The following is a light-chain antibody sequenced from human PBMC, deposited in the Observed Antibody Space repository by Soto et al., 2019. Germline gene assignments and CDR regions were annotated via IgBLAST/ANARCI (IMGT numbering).Light chain of an antibody. CDR3: CSYAGTYTGV. J-gene: IGLJ1*01. CDR1: SSDVGSYNR. CDR2: DVS. Sequence: QSALTQPPSVSGSPGQTVTISCTGTSSDVGSYNRVSWYQQHPGKAPKLMIYDVSERPSGVPDRFSGSKSGNTASLTISGLQAEDEADYYCCSYAGTYTGVFGTGTKVTVL. V-gene: IGLV2-11*01.